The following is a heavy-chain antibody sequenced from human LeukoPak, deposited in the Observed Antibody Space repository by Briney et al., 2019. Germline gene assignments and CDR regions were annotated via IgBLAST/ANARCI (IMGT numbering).Heavy chain of an antibody. J-gene: IGHJ4*02. Sequence: KPSETLSLTCTVSGGSISSYYWSWIRQPAGKGLEWIGRIYTSGSTNYNPSLKSRVTMSVDTSKNQFSLKLSSVTAADTAMYYCAREGIAAAGVDFDYWGQGTLVTVSS. CDR2: IYTSGST. CDR3: AREGIAAAGVDFDY. CDR1: GGSISSYY. V-gene: IGHV4-4*07. D-gene: IGHD6-13*01.